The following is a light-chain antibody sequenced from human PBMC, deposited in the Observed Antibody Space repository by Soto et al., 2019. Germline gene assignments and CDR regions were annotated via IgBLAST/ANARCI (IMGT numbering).Light chain of an antibody. Sequence: DIQMTQSPSSVSASVGDRVTITCRESQGVDTYLAWYQLKPGKAPKLLIYAASNLQDEVPSRSSGSGSETHFTLTISSLQPEDFATYYCQQAKGFPLTFGGGTKVE. CDR3: QQAKGFPLT. V-gene: IGKV1-12*01. CDR1: QGVDTY. CDR2: AAS. J-gene: IGKJ4*01.